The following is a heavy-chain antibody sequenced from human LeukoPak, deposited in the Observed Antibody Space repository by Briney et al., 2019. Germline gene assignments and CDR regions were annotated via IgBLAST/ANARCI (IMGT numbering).Heavy chain of an antibody. CDR1: GYSFSNYG. CDR2: ISSDNGKT. D-gene: IGHD6-19*01. CDR3: ARDLQWLSGNMGY. J-gene: IGHJ4*02. Sequence: ASVKVSCKASGYSFSNYGITWVRQAPGQGLEWMGWISSDNGKTKYAQKFQGRATMTTETSTSTAYMELTSLRSDDTAVYYCARDLQWLSGNMGYWGQGTLVTVSS. V-gene: IGHV1-18*01.